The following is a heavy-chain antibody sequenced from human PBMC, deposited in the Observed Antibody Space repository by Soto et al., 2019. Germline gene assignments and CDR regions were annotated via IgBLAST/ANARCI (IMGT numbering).Heavy chain of an antibody. J-gene: IGHJ6*02. Sequence: QVQLVQSGAEMKEPGSSVKVSCTTSGGTFSSSAISWLRQAPGQGLEWMGGIIPLFRTPDYAQKFQGRVTIAADESTSTAYMELSSLRSEDTAVYYCARDNDRLQLGGNYCYILDVWGQATTITVSS. CDR1: GGTFSSSA. V-gene: IGHV1-69*12. CDR2: IIPLFRTP. D-gene: IGHD4-4*01. CDR3: ARDNDRLQLGGNYCYILDV.